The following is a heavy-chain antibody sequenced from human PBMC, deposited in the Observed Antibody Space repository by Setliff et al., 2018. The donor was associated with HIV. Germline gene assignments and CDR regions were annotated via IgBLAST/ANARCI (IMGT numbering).Heavy chain of an antibody. D-gene: IGHD6-13*01. Sequence: ASVKVSCKASGYTFTGNYIHWVRQAPGQGLEWMGWINSASGGTNYAQNFQGRVTVTRDTSTNTAYMELSSLRSEDTAVYYCARQTVTVGIPGYFDSWGQGTLVTVSS. CDR1: GYTFTGNY. J-gene: IGHJ4*02. CDR2: INSASGGT. V-gene: IGHV1-2*02. CDR3: ARQTVTVGIPGYFDS.